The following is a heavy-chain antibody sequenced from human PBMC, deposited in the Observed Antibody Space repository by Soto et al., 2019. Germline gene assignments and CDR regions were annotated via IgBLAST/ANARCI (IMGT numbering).Heavy chain of an antibody. V-gene: IGHV3-66*01. CDR2: INNGGST. CDR3: VRENYYYGMDV. Sequence: EVQLVESGGTLVQPGGSLKLSCAASGFDASVNYMTWVRQAPGKGLEWVSAINNGGSTFYADSVKGRFTISRDDSKNTLYLQMNSLRVEGTAMYYCVRENYYYGMDVWGQGTAVTVSS. J-gene: IGHJ6*02. CDR1: GFDASVNY.